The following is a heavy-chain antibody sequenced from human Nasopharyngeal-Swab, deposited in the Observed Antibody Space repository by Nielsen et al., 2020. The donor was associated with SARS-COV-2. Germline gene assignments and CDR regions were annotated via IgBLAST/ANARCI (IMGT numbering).Heavy chain of an antibody. CDR2: ISAYNGNT. V-gene: IGHV1-18*04. J-gene: IGHJ4*02. CDR3: TTVAGSYGRFDY. CDR1: GYSFTSYA. D-gene: IGHD1-26*01. Sequence: ASVKVSCKASGYSFTSYAFSWVRQAPGQGLEWMGWISAYNGNTNYAQKFQGRVTMTEDTSTDTAYMELSSLTSEDTAVYYCTTVAGSYGRFDYWGQGTLVTVSS.